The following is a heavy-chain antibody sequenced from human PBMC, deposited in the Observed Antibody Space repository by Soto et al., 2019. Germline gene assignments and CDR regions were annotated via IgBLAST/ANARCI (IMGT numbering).Heavy chain of an antibody. CDR1: GGTFSSYA. D-gene: IGHD1-20*01. J-gene: IGHJ5*02. CDR3: ASTYNSSARGHWFDP. CDR2: IIPIFGTA. V-gene: IGHV1-69*01. Sequence: QVHLVQSGAEVKKPGSSVQVSCKASGGTFSSYAISWVRQAPGQGLEWMGGIIPIFGTANYAQKFQGRVTMTTDESTSTAYIELSSMRSEETAVYYRASTYNSSARGHWFDPWGQGTLVTVSS.